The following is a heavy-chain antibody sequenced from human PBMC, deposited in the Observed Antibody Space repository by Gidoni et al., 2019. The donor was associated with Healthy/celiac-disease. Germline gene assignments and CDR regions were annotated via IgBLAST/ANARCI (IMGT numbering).Heavy chain of an antibody. Sequence: EVQLLESGGGLVQPGGSLRLSCAASGFTFSSYAVRWVRQAPGKGLEWVSAISGSGGSTYYADSVKGRFTISRDNSKNTLYLQMNSLRAEDTAVYYCVSGKLNTAPLDYWGQGTLVTVSS. CDR2: ISGSGGST. CDR3: VSGKLNTAPLDY. D-gene: IGHD5-18*01. J-gene: IGHJ4*02. V-gene: IGHV3-23*01. CDR1: GFTFSSYA.